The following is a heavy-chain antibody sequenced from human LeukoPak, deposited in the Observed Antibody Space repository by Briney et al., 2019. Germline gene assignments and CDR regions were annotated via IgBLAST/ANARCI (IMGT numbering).Heavy chain of an antibody. CDR2: ISSSSSYI. D-gene: IGHD3-9*01. Sequence: GGSLRLSCAASGFTFSSYSMNWVRQAPGKGLEWVSSISSSSSYIYYAVSVKGRFTIARDNAKNSLYLQMNSLRAEDTAVYYCARGGDDILTGHPYYFDYWGQGTLVTVSS. CDR1: GFTFSSYS. V-gene: IGHV3-21*01. CDR3: ARGGDDILTGHPYYFDY. J-gene: IGHJ4*02.